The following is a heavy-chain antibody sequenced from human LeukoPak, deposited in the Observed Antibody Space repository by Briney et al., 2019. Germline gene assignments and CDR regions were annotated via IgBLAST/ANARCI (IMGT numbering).Heavy chain of an antibody. CDR2: INPNSGGT. Sequence: ASVKVSCKASGYTFTGYYMHWVRQAPGQGLEWMGWINPNSGGTNYAQKLQGRVTMTTDTSTSTAYMELRSLRSDDTAVYYCATGRPRYSGYDFSNYYFDYWGQGTLVTVSS. CDR1: GYTFTGYY. D-gene: IGHD5-12*01. V-gene: IGHV1-2*02. J-gene: IGHJ4*02. CDR3: ATGRPRYSGYDFSNYYFDY.